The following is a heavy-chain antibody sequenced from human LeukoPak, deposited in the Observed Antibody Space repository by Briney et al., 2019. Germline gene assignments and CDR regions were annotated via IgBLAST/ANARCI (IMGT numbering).Heavy chain of an antibody. CDR3: AREGTSGTHLNWFDP. CDR2: IYGSGST. Sequence: PSETLSLTCAVYGGSFSSYYWSWIRQPPGKGLEWIGHIYGSGSTNYNPSLKSRVTLSVDTSKNQFSLKLSSVTAADTAVYYCAREGTSGTHLNWFDPWGQGTLVTVSP. CDR1: GGSFSSYY. V-gene: IGHV4-59*01. D-gene: IGHD1-1*01. J-gene: IGHJ5*02.